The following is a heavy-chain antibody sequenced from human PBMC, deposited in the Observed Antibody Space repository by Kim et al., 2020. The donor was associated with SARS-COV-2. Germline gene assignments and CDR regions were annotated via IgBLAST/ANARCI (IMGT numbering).Heavy chain of an antibody. J-gene: IGHJ4*02. CDR1: GFTFSSYA. D-gene: IGHD4-17*01. Sequence: GGSLRLSCAASGFTFSSYAMSWVRQAPGKGLEWVSAISGSGGSTYYADSVKGRFTISRDNSKNTLYLQMNSLRAEDTAVYYCAKAQNDYGDYATDYWGQGTLVTVSS. V-gene: IGHV3-23*01. CDR3: AKAQNDYGDYATDY. CDR2: ISGSGGST.